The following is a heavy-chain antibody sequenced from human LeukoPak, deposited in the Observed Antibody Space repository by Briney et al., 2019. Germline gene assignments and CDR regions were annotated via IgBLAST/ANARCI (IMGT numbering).Heavy chain of an antibody. Sequence: PSETLSLTCTVSGGSISSSFYYWGWIRQPPGTGLEWIGSIYYNGNTYYNPSLKSRVTISVDTSKNQFSLKMTSVTAADTAVYYCARGMITFGGVIVFDYWGQGTLATVSS. J-gene: IGHJ4*02. D-gene: IGHD3-16*02. V-gene: IGHV4-39*01. CDR2: IYYNGNT. CDR1: GGSISSSFYY. CDR3: ARGMITFGGVIVFDY.